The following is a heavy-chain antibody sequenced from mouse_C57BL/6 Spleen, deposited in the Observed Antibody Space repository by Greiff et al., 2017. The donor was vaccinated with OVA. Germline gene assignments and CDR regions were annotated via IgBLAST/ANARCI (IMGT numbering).Heavy chain of an antibody. CDR2: ISSGSSTI. CDR3: ARLVFAY. CDR1: GFTFSDYG. D-gene: IGHD4-1*01. Sequence: EVQLVESGGGLVKPGGSLKLSCAASGFTFSDYGMHWVRQAPEKGLEWVAYISSGSSTIYYADTVQGRFTISRDNAKNTLFLQMTSLRSEDTAMYYCARLVFAYWGQGTLVTVSA. J-gene: IGHJ3*01. V-gene: IGHV5-17*01.